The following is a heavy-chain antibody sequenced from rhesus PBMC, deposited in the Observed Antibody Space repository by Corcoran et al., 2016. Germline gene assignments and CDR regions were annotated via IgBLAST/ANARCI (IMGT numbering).Heavy chain of an antibody. CDR1: AGSLSDSSR. CDR2: IYGCSTST. D-gene: IGHD6S26*01. Sequence: QVQLQESGPGVVKPSETLSLTCAVSAGSLSDSSRWSWLRQPPGTGLEWIWYIYGCSTSTNYNPSLKSRVTISKDTSKNQFSLKLSSVTAADTAVYYCARETSSGWSYFDYWGQGVLVTVSS. V-gene: IGHV4S10*01. CDR3: ARETSSGWSYFDY. J-gene: IGHJ4*01.